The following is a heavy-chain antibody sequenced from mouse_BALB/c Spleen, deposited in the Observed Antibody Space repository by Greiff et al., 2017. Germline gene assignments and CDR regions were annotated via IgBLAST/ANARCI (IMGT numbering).Heavy chain of an antibody. D-gene: IGHD1-1*01. CDR2: ISYSGST. J-gene: IGHJ2*01. V-gene: IGHV3-2*02. CDR1: GYSITSDYA. CDR3: ARTTTVVGGYFDY. Sequence: VQLKESGPGLVKPSQSLSLTCTVTGYSITSDYAWNWIRQFPGNKLEWMGYISYSGSTSYNPSLKSRISITRDTSKNQFFLQLNSVTTEDTATYYCARTTTVVGGYFDYWGQGTTLTVSS.